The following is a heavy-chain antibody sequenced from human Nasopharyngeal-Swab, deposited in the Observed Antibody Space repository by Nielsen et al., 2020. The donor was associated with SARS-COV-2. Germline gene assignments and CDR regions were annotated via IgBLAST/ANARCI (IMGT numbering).Heavy chain of an antibody. CDR2: IYWDADK. J-gene: IGHJ6*02. Sequence: SGPTLVNPTQTLTLTCTFSGFSLSTSGVGVGWIRQPPGKALEWLALIYWDADKRYSPSLKSRLTITKDTSKNQVVLTMTNMDPVDTATYYCAHRSSYYGMDVWGQGTTVTVSS. CDR1: GFSLSTSGVG. CDR3: AHRSSYYGMDV. V-gene: IGHV2-5*02.